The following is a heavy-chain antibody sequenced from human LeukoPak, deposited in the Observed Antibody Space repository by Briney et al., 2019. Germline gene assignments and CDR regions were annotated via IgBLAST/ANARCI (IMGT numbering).Heavy chain of an antibody. Sequence: ASVKVSCKVYGYTLTELSMHWVRQAPGKGLEWMGGFDPEDGETIYAQKFQGRVTMTEDTSTDTAYMELSRLRSEDTAVYYCARDSVVEMATISGYWGQGTLFTVSS. J-gene: IGHJ4*02. CDR3: ARDSVVEMATISGY. CDR2: FDPEDGET. CDR1: GYTLTELS. D-gene: IGHD5-24*01. V-gene: IGHV1-24*01.